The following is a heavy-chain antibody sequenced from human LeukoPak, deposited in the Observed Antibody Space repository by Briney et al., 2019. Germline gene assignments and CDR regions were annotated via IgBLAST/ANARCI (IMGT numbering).Heavy chain of an antibody. D-gene: IGHD2-2*01. CDR3: ARSAGCSSTSCYGGMRDYFDY. J-gene: IGHJ4*02. CDR2: FDPEDGET. Sequence: GASVKVSCKVSGYTLSELSIHWVRQAPGKGLEWMGGFDPEDGETIYAQKFQGRVTITADKSTSTANMELSSLRSEDTAVYYCARSAGCSSTSCYGGMRDYFDYWGQGTLVTVSS. V-gene: IGHV1-24*01. CDR1: GYTLSELS.